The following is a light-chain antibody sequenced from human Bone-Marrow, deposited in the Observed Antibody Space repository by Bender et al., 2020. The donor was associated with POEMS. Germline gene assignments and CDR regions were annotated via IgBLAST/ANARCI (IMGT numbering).Light chain of an antibody. J-gene: IGLJ3*02. Sequence: QSVLTQPPSASGTPGQRVTISCSGGSSNIGAHAVNWYQHLPGTAPKLLIYSSNLRPSEVPDRCSGSRSGTSASLAISGLQSEDEADYSCAVWDDSVNDWVIGGGTKLTV. V-gene: IGLV1-44*01. CDR1: SSNIGAHA. CDR2: SSN. CDR3: AVWDDSVNDWV.